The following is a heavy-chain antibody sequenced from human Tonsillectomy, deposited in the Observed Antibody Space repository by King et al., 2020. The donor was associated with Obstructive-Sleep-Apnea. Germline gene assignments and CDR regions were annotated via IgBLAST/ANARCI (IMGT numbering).Heavy chain of an antibody. J-gene: IGHJ4*02. CDR3: ARDLDSYCSGGSCYHPNFDY. CDR2: IIPILGIT. D-gene: IGHD2-15*01. Sequence: VQLVESGAEVKKPGSSVKVSCKASGGTFSSYAISWVRQAPGQGLEWMGGIIPILGITNYAQKFQDRVSITADKCTSTAYMELSNLRSEDTAVYYCARDLDSYCSGGSCYHPNFDYWGQGTLVTVSS. CDR1: GGTFSSYA. V-gene: IGHV1-69*09.